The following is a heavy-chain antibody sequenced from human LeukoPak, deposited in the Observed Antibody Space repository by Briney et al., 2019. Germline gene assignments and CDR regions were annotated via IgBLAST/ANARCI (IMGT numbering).Heavy chain of an antibody. Sequence: GGSLRLSCAASGFTFSSHGMSWVRQAPGKGLEWVGRIKSKTDGGTTDYAAPVKGRFTISRDDSKNTLYLQMNSLKTEDTAVYYCTTEGPYYYDSSGYYNFDYWGQGTLVTVSS. CDR1: GFTFSSHG. J-gene: IGHJ4*02. CDR2: IKSKTDGGTT. CDR3: TTEGPYYYDSSGYYNFDY. V-gene: IGHV3-15*01. D-gene: IGHD3-22*01.